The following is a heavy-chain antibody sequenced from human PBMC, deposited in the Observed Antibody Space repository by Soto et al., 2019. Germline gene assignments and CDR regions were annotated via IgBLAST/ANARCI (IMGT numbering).Heavy chain of an antibody. J-gene: IGHJ5*02. V-gene: IGHV4-4*02. CDR1: GGSISSSNC. CDR2: IYHSGST. Sequence: SETLSLTCAVSGGSISSSNCWSFVRQPPGKGLEWIGEIYHSGSTNYNPSLKSRVTISVDKSKNQFSLKLSSVTAADTAVYYCARVCYSSGWYSWFDPWGQGTLVTVSS. D-gene: IGHD6-19*01. CDR3: ARVCYSSGWYSWFDP.